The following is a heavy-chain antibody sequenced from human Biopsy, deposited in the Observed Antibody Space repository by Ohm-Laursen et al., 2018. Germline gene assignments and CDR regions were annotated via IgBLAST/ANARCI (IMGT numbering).Heavy chain of an antibody. J-gene: IGHJ6*02. CDR3: ARDWNSGWRLPGMVNYYYKGMDV. CDR1: GYTFTSYY. Sequence: GASVKVSCKAYGYTFTSYYMHWVRQAPGQGLEWMGIINPSGGSTSNTQKFQGRVTMTRDTSTSTVYMELSSLRSEDTAVYYCARDWNSGWRLPGMVNYYYKGMDVWGQGTTVTVSS. CDR2: INPSGGST. D-gene: IGHD5-18*01. V-gene: IGHV1-46*01.